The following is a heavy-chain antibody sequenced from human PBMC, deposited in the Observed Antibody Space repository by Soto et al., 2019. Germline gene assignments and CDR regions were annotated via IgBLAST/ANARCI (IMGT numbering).Heavy chain of an antibody. CDR2: LHYSGST. Sequence: SETLSLTCSVSGDSISTTFNWPWIRQPPGKGLEWRGSLHYSGSTSYDPPLKSRISMSVDTSKNQSSLKLNSVSAADTAVYYCARLNYWTGLYSPYFDYWGQGTLVTVSS. J-gene: IGHJ4*02. V-gene: IGHV4-39*01. D-gene: IGHD3-9*01. CDR3: ARLNYWTGLYSPYFDY. CDR1: GDSISTTFN.